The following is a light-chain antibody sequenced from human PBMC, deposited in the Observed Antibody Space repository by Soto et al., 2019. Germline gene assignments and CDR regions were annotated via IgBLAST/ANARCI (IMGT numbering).Light chain of an antibody. CDR2: DAY. J-gene: IGKJ1*01. CDR1: QGVGST. V-gene: IGKV3-15*01. Sequence: ETIMTQSPATLSVSPEERVTLSCIASQGVGSTLAWYRKQPGQAPSLLIYDAYIRASGVPARLRGSGYGTELTITISSMQTDDFATYYCQQYNTYQGTFGPGTKVDIK. CDR3: QQYNTYQGT.